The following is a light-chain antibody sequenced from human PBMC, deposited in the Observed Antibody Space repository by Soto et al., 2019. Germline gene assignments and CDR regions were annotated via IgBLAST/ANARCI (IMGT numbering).Light chain of an antibody. CDR1: QSVSSN. CDR3: HQYNNWPPWT. CDR2: GAS. J-gene: IGKJ1*01. Sequence: EIVMTQSPATLSVSPGERATLSCRASQSVSSNLAWYQQKPGQAPRLLIYGASTRATGIPARFIGSGSGTEFTLTISSLQSEDYAVYYCHQYNNWPPWTFGQGTQVEIK. V-gene: IGKV3-15*01.